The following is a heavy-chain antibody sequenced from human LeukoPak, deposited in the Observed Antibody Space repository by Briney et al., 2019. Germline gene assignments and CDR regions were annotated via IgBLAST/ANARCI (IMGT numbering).Heavy chain of an antibody. CDR3: ASVQRYCSSTSCWDFDY. V-gene: IGHV1-2*06. D-gene: IGHD2-2*01. CDR2: INPNSGGT. CDR1: GYTFTGYY. J-gene: IGHJ4*02. Sequence: ASVKVSCKASGYTFTGYYMHWVRQAPGQGLEWMGRINPNSGGTNYAQKFQGRVTMTRDTSISTAYMELSRLRSDDTAVYYCASVQRYCSSTSCWDFDYWGQGTLVTVSS.